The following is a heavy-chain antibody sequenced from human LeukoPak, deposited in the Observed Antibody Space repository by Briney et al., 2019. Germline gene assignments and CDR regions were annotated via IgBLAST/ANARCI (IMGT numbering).Heavy chain of an antibody. CDR3: ARRDYGDS. J-gene: IGHJ4*02. CDR2: FSTTGRI. Sequence: PSETLSLTCTISGASINSYSWNWIRQSAGKGLEWIGHFSTTGRIKYNPSFQSRVTVSVKRSKNQLSLTLNSVTAADTAVDYCARRDYGDSWGQGTLVTVSS. CDR1: GASINSYS. V-gene: IGHV4-4*07.